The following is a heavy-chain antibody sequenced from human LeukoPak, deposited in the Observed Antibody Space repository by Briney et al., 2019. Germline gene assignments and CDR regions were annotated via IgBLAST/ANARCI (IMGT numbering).Heavy chain of an antibody. Sequence: SQTLSLTCAVSGGSISSGDYYWSWIRQPPGKGLEWIGYIYYSGSTYYNPSLKSRVTISVDTSKNQFSLKLSSVTAADTAVYYCARTPLWSGYYYDAFDIWGQGTMDTVSS. V-gene: IGHV4-30-4*01. CDR3: ARTPLWSGYYYDAFDI. CDR2: IYYSGST. CDR1: GGSISSGDYY. D-gene: IGHD3-3*01. J-gene: IGHJ3*02.